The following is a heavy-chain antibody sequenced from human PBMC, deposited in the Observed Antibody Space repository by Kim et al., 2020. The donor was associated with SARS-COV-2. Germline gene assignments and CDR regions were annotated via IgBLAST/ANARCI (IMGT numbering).Heavy chain of an antibody. D-gene: IGHD3-22*01. J-gene: IGHJ3*02. CDR1: GGSISSGGYS. CDR3: ARGGYDSSGETDAFDI. CDR2: IYHSGST. Sequence: TLSLTCAVSGGSISSGGYSWSWIRQPPGKGLEWIGYIYHSGSTYYNPSLKSRVTISVDRSKNQFSLKLSSVTAADTAVYYCARGGYDSSGETDAFDIWGQGTMVTVSS. V-gene: IGHV4-30-2*01.